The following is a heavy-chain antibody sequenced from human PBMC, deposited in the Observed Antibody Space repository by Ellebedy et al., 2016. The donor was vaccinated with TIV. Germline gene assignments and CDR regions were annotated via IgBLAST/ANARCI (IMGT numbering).Heavy chain of an antibody. J-gene: IGHJ4*02. V-gene: IGHV3-11*01. D-gene: IGHD5-12*01. CDR3: ARDRGYDYSDY. CDR2: ISSSGSTI. Sequence: GGSLRLXXAASGFTFSDYYMSWIRQAPGKGLEWVSYISSSGSTIYYADSVKGRFTISRDNAKNSLYLQMNSLRAEDTAVYYCARDRGYDYSDYWGQGTLVTVSS. CDR1: GFTFSDYY.